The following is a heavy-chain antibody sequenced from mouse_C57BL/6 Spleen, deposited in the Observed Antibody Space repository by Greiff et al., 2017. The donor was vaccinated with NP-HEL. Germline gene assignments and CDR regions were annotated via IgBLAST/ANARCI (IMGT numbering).Heavy chain of an antibody. CDR3: ARDLGSHAMDY. CDR2: INYDGSST. CDR1: GFTFSDYY. D-gene: IGHD4-1*01. J-gene: IGHJ4*01. Sequence: EVMLVESEGGLVQPGSSMKLSCTASGFTFSDYYMAWVRQVPEKGLEWVANINYDGSSTYYLDSLKSRFIISRDNAKNILYLQMSSLKSEDTATYYCARDLGSHAMDYWGQGTSVTVSS. V-gene: IGHV5-16*01.